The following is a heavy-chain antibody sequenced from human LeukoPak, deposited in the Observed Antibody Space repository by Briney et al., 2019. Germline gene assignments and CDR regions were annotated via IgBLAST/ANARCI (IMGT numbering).Heavy chain of an antibody. Sequence: SETLSLTCTVSGDSISSSSYYWGWIRQPPGKGLEWIGFIHFSGSTYYNPSLKSRVTLSVDTSKNQFSLKMNSVTAADTAVYFCARDGHASGFFDYWGQGILVTVSS. CDR1: GDSISSSSYY. CDR3: ARDGHASGFFDY. CDR2: IHFSGST. D-gene: IGHD6-19*01. V-gene: IGHV4-39*07. J-gene: IGHJ4*02.